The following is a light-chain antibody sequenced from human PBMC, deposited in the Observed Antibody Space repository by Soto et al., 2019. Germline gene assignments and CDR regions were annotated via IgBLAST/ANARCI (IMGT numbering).Light chain of an antibody. J-gene: IGKJ2*01. Sequence: EIVLTQSPGTLSLSPGERATLSCRASQSVSSSYLAWYQHKPGQAPRLLIYGASSRATGIPDRFSGSGPGTDFTLTISRLEPEDFAVYYCQQYGSSPHTFGQGTNLEIK. V-gene: IGKV3-20*01. CDR1: QSVSSSY. CDR2: GAS. CDR3: QQYGSSPHT.